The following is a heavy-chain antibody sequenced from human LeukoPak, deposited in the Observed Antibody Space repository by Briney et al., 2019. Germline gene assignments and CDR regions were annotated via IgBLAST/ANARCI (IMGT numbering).Heavy chain of an antibody. CDR3: ARDGVDTASRGYNWFDP. Sequence: PSESLSLTCTVSGGSITSYSWSWVRQPPGKGREWVGYIYNSGNNYYKPSLKSRVTISVDRSKDHFSLKLSSVPAGHTAVYYCARDGVDTASRGYNWFDPWGQGTLVTVSS. CDR2: IYNSGNN. D-gene: IGHD5-18*01. J-gene: IGHJ5*02. V-gene: IGHV4-59*12. CDR1: GGSITSYS.